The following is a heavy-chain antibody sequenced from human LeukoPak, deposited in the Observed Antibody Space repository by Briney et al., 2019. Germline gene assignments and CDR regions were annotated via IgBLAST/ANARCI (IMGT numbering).Heavy chain of an antibody. J-gene: IGHJ4*02. D-gene: IGHD3-22*01. Sequence: GGSLRLSCAASGFTFVTYGMTWVRQAPGKGLEWVANIDRNGSEKYYVDSVKGRFTISRDNAKKALYLQMNSLRAEDTAVYYCARWAGNYFGSSGYPRPFEYWGQGTLVTVSS. CDR1: GFTFVTYG. CDR2: IDRNGSEK. CDR3: ARWAGNYFGSSGYPRPFEY. V-gene: IGHV3-7*01.